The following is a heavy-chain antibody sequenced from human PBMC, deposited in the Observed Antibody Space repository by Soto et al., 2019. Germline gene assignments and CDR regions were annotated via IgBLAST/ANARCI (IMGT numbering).Heavy chain of an antibody. J-gene: IGHJ4*02. D-gene: IGHD3-10*01. CDR1: GFTVSSNY. V-gene: IGHV3-66*01. CDR3: ARVMDGSGSYYTFDY. CDR2: IYSGGST. Sequence: EVQLVESGGGLVQPGGSLRLSCAASGFTVSSNYMSWVRQAPGKGLEWVSVIYSGGSTYYADSVKGRFTISRDNSKNTLYLQMNSLRAEDTAVYYCARVMDGSGSYYTFDYWGQGTLVTVSS.